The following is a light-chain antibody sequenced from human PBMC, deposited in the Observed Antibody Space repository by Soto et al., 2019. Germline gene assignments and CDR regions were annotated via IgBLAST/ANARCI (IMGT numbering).Light chain of an antibody. CDR2: GAS. Sequence: EIVMTQSPATLSVSPGERATLSCRASQSVSSFLAWYQHKPGQAPRLLIYGASTRAPGIPARFSGSGSGTEFTLTISSMQSEDVAVYYCQQYNNWPPLTFGGGTKVEIK. V-gene: IGKV3-15*01. CDR1: QSVSSF. CDR3: QQYNNWPPLT. J-gene: IGKJ4*01.